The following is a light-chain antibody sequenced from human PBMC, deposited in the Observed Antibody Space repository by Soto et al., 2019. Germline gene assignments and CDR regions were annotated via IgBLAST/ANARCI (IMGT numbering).Light chain of an antibody. V-gene: IGKV3-20*01. CDR3: QQYGTAIFT. J-gene: IGKJ3*01. CDR1: QSVSSSY. Sequence: EIVLTQSPGTLSLSPGERATLSCRASQSVSSSYFAWYQQKPGQAPRLLIYAASSRATGIPDRSSGSGSGTDFTLTISRLEPEDFAVYYCQQYGTAIFTFGPGTKVDIK. CDR2: AAS.